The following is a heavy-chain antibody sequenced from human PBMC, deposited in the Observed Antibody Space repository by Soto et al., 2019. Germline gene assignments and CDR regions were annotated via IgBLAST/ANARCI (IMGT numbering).Heavy chain of an antibody. D-gene: IGHD3-16*01. CDR1: GFTFSNYV. J-gene: IGHJ4*02. V-gene: IGHV3-23*01. CDR3: AKLPLVLALGLDY. CDR2: ISGSGDNT. Sequence: EVHLLDSGGGLVQPGGSLRLSCAASGFTFSNYVMSWVRQAPGKGLEWVSSISGSGDNTYYADSVKGRFTISRDNSKNTLFLQMNSLRAEDTAVYYCAKLPLVLALGLDYWGQGTLFTVSS.